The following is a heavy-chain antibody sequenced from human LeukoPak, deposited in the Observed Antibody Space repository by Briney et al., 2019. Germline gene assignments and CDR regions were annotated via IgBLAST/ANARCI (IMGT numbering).Heavy chain of an antibody. CDR3: ARGFLHYGDPNWFDP. D-gene: IGHD4-17*01. V-gene: IGHV3-21*01. Sequence: GGSLRLSCAASGFTFSSYSMNWVRQAPGKGLEWVSSISSSSSYIYYADSVKGRFTISGDNAKNSLYLQMNSLRAEDTAVYYCARGFLHYGDPNWFDPWGQGTLVTVSS. J-gene: IGHJ5*02. CDR2: ISSSSSYI. CDR1: GFTFSSYS.